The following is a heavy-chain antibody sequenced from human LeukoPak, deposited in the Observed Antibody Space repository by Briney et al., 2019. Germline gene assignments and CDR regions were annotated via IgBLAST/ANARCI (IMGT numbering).Heavy chain of an antibody. D-gene: IGHD3-10*01. CDR2: IIPILGIA. Sequence: SVKVSCKASGGTFSSYAISWVRQAPGQGLEWMGRIIPILGIANYAQKFQGRVTITADKSTSTAYMELSSLRSEDTAVYYCARGLTYGSGSYYHQYYFDYWGQGTLVTVSS. CDR3: ARGLTYGSGSYYHQYYFDY. V-gene: IGHV1-69*04. CDR1: GGTFSSYA. J-gene: IGHJ4*02.